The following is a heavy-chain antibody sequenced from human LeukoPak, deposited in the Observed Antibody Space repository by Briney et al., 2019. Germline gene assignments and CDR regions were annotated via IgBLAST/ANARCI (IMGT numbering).Heavy chain of an antibody. Sequence: SETLSLTCSVSGGSISSSTYYWGWIRQPPGKGLEWIGSISYSGNIYYNPSLKSRVTISIDTSKSQFSLKLRYVTAADTAVYYCARETPHFDYWGQGTLVTVSS. V-gene: IGHV4-39*07. J-gene: IGHJ4*02. CDR1: GGSISSSTYY. CDR2: ISYSGNI. CDR3: ARETPHFDY.